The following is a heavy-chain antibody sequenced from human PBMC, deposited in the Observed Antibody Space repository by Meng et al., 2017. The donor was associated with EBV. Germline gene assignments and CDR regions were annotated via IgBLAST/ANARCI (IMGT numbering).Heavy chain of an antibody. Sequence: QVRVGQSGDEVKNPGASLKVSCKASGYAFTSYILHWVRQAPGQRLEWMGWINVGVGYTKYSQKFQGRVTISSDTSATTGYMELSSLRSEDTAVYYCVRGPPVGVPGPGDYWGQGTLVTVSS. J-gene: IGHJ4*02. CDR3: VRGPPVGVPGPGDY. V-gene: IGHV1-3*01. CDR2: INVGVGYT. D-gene: IGHD2-21*01. CDR1: GYAFTSYI.